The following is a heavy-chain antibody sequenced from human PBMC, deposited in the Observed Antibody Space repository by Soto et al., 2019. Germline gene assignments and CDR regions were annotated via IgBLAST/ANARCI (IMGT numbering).Heavy chain of an antibody. CDR2: IIPIFGTA. Sequence: SVKVSCKASGGTFSSYAISWVRQAPGQGLEWMGGIIPIFGTANYAQKFQGRVTITADESTSTAYMELSSLRSEDTAVYYCARGIITIFGVVINYYGMDVWGQGTTVTVSS. J-gene: IGHJ6*02. CDR3: ARGIITIFGVVINYYGMDV. D-gene: IGHD3-3*01. V-gene: IGHV1-69*13. CDR1: GGTFSSYA.